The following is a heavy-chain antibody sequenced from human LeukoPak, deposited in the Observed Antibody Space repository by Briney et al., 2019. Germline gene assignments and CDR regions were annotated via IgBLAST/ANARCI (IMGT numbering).Heavy chain of an antibody. D-gene: IGHD5-18*01. CDR2: IKQDGSEK. Sequence: GGSLRLSCAASGFTFSSYWMSWVRQAPGKGLEWVANIKQDGSEKYYVDSVKGRFTISRDNAKNSLYLQMNSLRAEDTAVYYCARESNGDTAMGYYYYYYYMDVWGKGTTVTVSS. CDR1: GFTFSSYW. CDR3: ARESNGDTAMGYYYYYYYMDV. J-gene: IGHJ6*03. V-gene: IGHV3-7*01.